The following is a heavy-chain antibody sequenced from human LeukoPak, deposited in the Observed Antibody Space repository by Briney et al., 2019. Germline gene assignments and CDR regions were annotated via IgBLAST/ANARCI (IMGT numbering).Heavy chain of an antibody. Sequence: SETLSLTCTVSGGSISSAGYYWSWIRQLPGKGLEWIGYISYSGNTYYNPSLKSRVSMSVDTSKNQFSLRLTSVTAADTAVYYCARSSMSIAASLWGQGTLVTVSS. CDR1: GGSISSAGYY. CDR2: ISYSGNT. V-gene: IGHV4-31*03. CDR3: ARSSMSIAASL. D-gene: IGHD6-6*01. J-gene: IGHJ4*02.